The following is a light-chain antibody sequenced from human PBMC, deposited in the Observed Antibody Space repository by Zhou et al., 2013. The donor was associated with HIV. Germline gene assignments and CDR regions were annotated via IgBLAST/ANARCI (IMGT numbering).Light chain of an antibody. CDR1: QDISNY. J-gene: IGKJ4*01. V-gene: IGKV3-20*01. Sequence: TQSPSSLSASVGDRVTITCRASQDISNYLAWYQQKPGQAPRLLMFDASHRATGIPDRFSGSESGTDFTLTISRLEPEDFAVYYCQQYGSSPLTFGGGTKVEIK. CDR2: DAS. CDR3: QQYGSSPLT.